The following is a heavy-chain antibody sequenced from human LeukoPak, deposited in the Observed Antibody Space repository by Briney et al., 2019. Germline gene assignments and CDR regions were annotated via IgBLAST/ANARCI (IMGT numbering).Heavy chain of an antibody. J-gene: IGHJ4*02. CDR3: ARVAHDLYPYYFDY. V-gene: IGHV4-59*12. D-gene: IGHD5/OR15-5a*01. CDR2: IYYGGST. Sequence: SETLSLTCTVSGGSISSYYLNWIRQPPGKGLEWIGYIYYGGSTNYNPSLKSRVTISVDTSKNQFSLKLSSVTAADTAVYYCARVAHDLYPYYFDYWGQGTLVTVSS. CDR1: GGSISSYY.